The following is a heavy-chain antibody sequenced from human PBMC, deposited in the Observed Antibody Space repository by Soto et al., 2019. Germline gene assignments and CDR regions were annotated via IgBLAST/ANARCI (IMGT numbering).Heavy chain of an antibody. CDR2: INVYDGNT. V-gene: IGHV1-18*01. CDR3: ARDCVAVTTGISVY. D-gene: IGHD4-4*01. J-gene: IGHJ4*02. CDR1: GYTFTNYA. Sequence: QVQLVQSGAEVKKPGASVKLSCKASGYTFTNYAVTWVRQAPGQELEWMGWINVYDGNTKDAQKFQGRVTMTTETSTNTVYMELRSLTSDDTAVYYCARDCVAVTTGISVYWGQGTLVPVSS.